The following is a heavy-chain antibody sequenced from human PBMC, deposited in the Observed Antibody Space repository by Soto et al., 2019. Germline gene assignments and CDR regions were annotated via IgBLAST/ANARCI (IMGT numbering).Heavy chain of an antibody. D-gene: IGHD3-22*01. V-gene: IGHV3-21*01. CDR2: ISSSSSYI. CDR1: GFTFSSYS. CDR3: ARVGYYDSSGYYEGDLFY. Sequence: EVQLVESGGGLVKPGGSLRLSCAASGFTFSSYSMNWVRQAPGKGLEWVSSISSSSSYIYYADSVKGRFTISRDNAKNSLYLQMNSLRGEDTAVYYCARVGYYDSSGYYEGDLFYWGQGTLVTVSS. J-gene: IGHJ4*02.